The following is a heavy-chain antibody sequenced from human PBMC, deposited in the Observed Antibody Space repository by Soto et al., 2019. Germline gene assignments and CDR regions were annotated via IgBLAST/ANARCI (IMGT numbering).Heavy chain of an antibody. Sequence: ASVKVSCKASGYTFTNYGITWVRRVPGQGFEWMGWISVYNGNTNYAQNLQGRVTMTTDTSTSTVYMDLRTLRSDDTAVYYCASRSGQLPYYFDYWGQGTLVTVSS. V-gene: IGHV1-18*01. CDR3: ASRSGQLPYYFDY. CDR2: ISVYNGNT. D-gene: IGHD5-18*01. CDR1: GYTFTNYG. J-gene: IGHJ4*02.